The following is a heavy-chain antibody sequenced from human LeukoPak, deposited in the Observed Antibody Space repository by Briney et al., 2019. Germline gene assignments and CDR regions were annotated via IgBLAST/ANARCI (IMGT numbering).Heavy chain of an antibody. CDR1: GGTFSSYA. CDR2: IIPILGIA. Sequence: VASVKVSCKASGGTFSSYAISWVRQAPGQGLEWMGRIIPILGIANYAQKFQGRVTITADKSTSTAYMELSSLRSEDTAVYYCAREGEYCSGGSCYFGYFQHWGQGTLVTVSS. V-gene: IGHV1-69*04. D-gene: IGHD2-15*01. J-gene: IGHJ1*01. CDR3: AREGEYCSGGSCYFGYFQH.